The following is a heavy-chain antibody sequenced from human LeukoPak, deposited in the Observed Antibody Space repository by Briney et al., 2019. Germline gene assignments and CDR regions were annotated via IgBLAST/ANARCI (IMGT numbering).Heavy chain of an antibody. V-gene: IGHV3-30*02. CDR3: VGLRVVVIRHGGY. J-gene: IGHJ4*02. Sequence: PGGTLRLSCAASGFTFSSYGMHWVRQAPGKGLEWVAFIRYDGSNKYYADSVKGRFTIYRDNSKNTLYLQMNSLRAEDTAVYYCVGLRVVVIRHGGYWGQGTLVTVSS. CDR1: GFTFSSYG. D-gene: IGHD3-22*01. CDR2: IRYDGSNK.